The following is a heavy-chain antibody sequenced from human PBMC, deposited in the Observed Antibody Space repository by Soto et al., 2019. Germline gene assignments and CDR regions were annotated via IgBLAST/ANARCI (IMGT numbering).Heavy chain of an antibody. Sequence: GAAVKVSCKVSGYSLNELCMHWVRQPPGKGLEWIGGFDPEEGKMIYAQNFQGRVTMTEDTSTDTAYMELNSLTSEDTAIYYCATDLGVALAPLSILYFQQWGQGTLVTVYS. CDR1: GYSLNELC. J-gene: IGHJ1*01. V-gene: IGHV1-24*01. CDR3: ATDLGVALAPLSILYFQQ. CDR2: FDPEEGKM. D-gene: IGHD2-21*01.